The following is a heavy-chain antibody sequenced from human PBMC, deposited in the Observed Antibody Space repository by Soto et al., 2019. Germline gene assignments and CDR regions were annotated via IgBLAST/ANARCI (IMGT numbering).Heavy chain of an antibody. CDR2: ISNSGRT. Sequence: TLSLTCTVSGGSVRRGNYYRSWIRQFPGKGLEWIGYISNSGRTHYNPSLMSRITILVDTSKNQFFLELRSVTAADTALYYCARADYATGSYYPDYWGQGTLVTVSS. CDR3: ARADYATGSYYPDY. CDR1: GGSVRRGNYY. D-gene: IGHD3-10*01. J-gene: IGHJ4*02. V-gene: IGHV4-31*03.